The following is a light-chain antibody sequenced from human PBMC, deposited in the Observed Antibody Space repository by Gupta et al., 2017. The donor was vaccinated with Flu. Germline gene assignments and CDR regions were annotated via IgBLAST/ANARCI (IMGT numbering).Light chain of an antibody. J-gene: IGKJ5*01. Sequence: EIVLTQSPGTLSLSPGERATISCRASQSVSSSYLAWYQQKPGQAPRLLIYGASSRATGIPDRFRGSGSGTDFTLTISRLEPEDFAVYYCQQYGSSPPITFGQGTRLEIK. CDR3: QQYGSSPPIT. CDR2: GAS. V-gene: IGKV3-20*01. CDR1: QSVSSSY.